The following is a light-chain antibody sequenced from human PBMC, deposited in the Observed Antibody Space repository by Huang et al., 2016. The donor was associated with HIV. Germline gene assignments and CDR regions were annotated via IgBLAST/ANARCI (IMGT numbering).Light chain of an antibody. V-gene: IGKV1-39*01. CDR3: QQSYSAPFT. CDR1: QTISNY. Sequence: DIQMTQSPSSLSASIGDRVTITCRTSQTISNYLNWYQQIPGKVPQRLIYGVSRLPSGVRTRFSGGGSGTEFTFTISSLQPEDYATYYCQQSYSAPFTFAGGTRVEIK. CDR2: GVS. J-gene: IGKJ4*01.